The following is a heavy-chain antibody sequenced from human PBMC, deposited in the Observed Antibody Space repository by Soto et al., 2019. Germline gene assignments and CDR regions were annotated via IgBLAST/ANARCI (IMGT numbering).Heavy chain of an antibody. Sequence: SQTLSLTCTVSVGSISSYYWSWIRQAPGQGLEWIGYIYYSGSTYYNPSLKSRVTISVDTSKNQFSLKLSSVTAADTAVYYCARDLSGIGTDYYFYGMDVWGQGTTVTVSS. V-gene: IGHV4-59*12. CDR1: VGSISSYY. CDR2: IYYSGST. J-gene: IGHJ6*02. D-gene: IGHD3-10*01. CDR3: ARDLSGIGTDYYFYGMDV.